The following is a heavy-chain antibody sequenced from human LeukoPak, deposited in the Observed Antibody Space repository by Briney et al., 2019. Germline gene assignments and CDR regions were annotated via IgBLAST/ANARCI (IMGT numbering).Heavy chain of an antibody. D-gene: IGHD5-24*01. CDR1: GFTFSSYG. Sequence: GGSLRLSCAASGFTFSSYGMHWVRQAPGKGLEWVSSISSSSSYIYYADSVKGRFTISRDNAKNSLYLQMNSLRAEDTAVYYCARQRDGYNYAAEFDYWGQGTLVTVSS. V-gene: IGHV3-21*01. CDR3: ARQRDGYNYAAEFDY. J-gene: IGHJ4*02. CDR2: ISSSSSYI.